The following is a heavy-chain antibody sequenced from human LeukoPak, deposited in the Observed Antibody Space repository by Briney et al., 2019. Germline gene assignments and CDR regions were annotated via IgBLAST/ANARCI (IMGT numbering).Heavy chain of an antibody. Sequence: SETLSLTSTVSAGSINYYYWSWIRQPPGKGLEWIGYIYYSGTTNYNPSLKSRVTISVDTSKNEFSLNLSSVTAPDTALYYCARKGGTFDSWGQGILVTVSS. J-gene: IGHJ4*02. D-gene: IGHD2-15*01. V-gene: IGHV4-59*08. CDR3: ARKGGTFDS. CDR1: AGSINYYY. CDR2: IYYSGTT.